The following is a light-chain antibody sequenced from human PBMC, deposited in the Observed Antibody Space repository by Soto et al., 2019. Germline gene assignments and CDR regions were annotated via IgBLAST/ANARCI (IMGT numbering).Light chain of an antibody. CDR3: CSYAGSYSLV. Sequence: QSALTQPRSVSWSPGQSVTISCTGTSSDVGGYNYVSWYQQHPGKAPKLMIYDVSKRPSGVPDRFSGSKSGNTASLTISGLQAEDEADYYCCSYAGSYSLVFGTGTKVTVL. J-gene: IGLJ1*01. CDR2: DVS. V-gene: IGLV2-11*01. CDR1: SSDVGGYNY.